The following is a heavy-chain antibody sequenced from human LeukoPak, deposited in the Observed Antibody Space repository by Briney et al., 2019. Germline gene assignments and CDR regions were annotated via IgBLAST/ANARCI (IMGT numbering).Heavy chain of an antibody. CDR2: INSDGSST. Sequence: GGSLRLYCAASGFTFSSYWMHWVRQAPGKGLVSVSRINSDGSSTSYADSVKGRFTISRDNAKNTLYLQMNSLRAEDTAVYYCARVGDYYDSSGYYSFFDAFDIWGQGTMVTASS. CDR1: GFTFSSYW. CDR3: ARVGDYYDSSGYYSFFDAFDI. D-gene: IGHD3-22*01. V-gene: IGHV3-74*01. J-gene: IGHJ3*02.